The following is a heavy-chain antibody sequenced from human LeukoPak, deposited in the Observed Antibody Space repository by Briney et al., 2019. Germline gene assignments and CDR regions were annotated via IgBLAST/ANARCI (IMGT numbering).Heavy chain of an antibody. V-gene: IGHV4-30-4*01. D-gene: IGHD2-2*01. CDR3: ARVSDCSSTSCQSGAFDI. CDR2: IYYSGST. CDR1: GGSISSGDYY. J-gene: IGHJ3*02. Sequence: SETLSLTCTVSGGSISSGDYYWSWIRQPPGKGLEWIGYIYYSGSTYYNPSLKSRVTISVDMSKNQFSLKLSSVTAADTAVYYCARVSDCSSTSCQSGAFDIWGQGTMVTVSS.